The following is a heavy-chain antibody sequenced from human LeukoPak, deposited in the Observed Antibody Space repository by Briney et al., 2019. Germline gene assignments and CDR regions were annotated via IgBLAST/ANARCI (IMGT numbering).Heavy chain of an antibody. CDR2: IYLADSDR. J-gene: IGHJ6*02. CDR1: GFSFTNYW. Sequence: GESLKISCKTSGFSFTNYWIAWVRQMPGKGLEWMGIIYLADSDRRYSPSFQGHVTISVDKSISTAYLQWSNLKASDTAMYYCARLAGSWYYPPMDVWGQGTTVTVSS. CDR3: ARLAGSWYYPPMDV. V-gene: IGHV5-51*01. D-gene: IGHD6-13*01.